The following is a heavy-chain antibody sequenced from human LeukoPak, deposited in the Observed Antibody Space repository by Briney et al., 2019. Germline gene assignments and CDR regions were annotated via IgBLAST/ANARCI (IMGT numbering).Heavy chain of an antibody. D-gene: IGHD3-10*01. V-gene: IGHV3-23*01. CDR1: GFTFSSYA. Sequence: PGGSLRLSCAASGFTFSSYAMSWVRQAPGKGLEWVAAISGSGGSTYYADSVKGRFTISRDNSKNTLYLQVNSLRAEDTAVYYCAKDLSLLWFGEIESGAFDIWGQGTMVTVSS. J-gene: IGHJ3*02. CDR3: AKDLSLLWFGEIESGAFDI. CDR2: ISGSGGST.